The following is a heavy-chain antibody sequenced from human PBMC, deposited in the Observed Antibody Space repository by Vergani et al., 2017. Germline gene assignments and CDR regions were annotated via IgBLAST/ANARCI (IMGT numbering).Heavy chain of an antibody. J-gene: IGHJ6*03. V-gene: IGHV3-30*18. CDR2: ISYDGSNK. CDR3: AKDGHLRFLERGYYYYYMDV. D-gene: IGHD3-3*01. Sequence: QVHLVESGGGVVQPGRSLTLSCVASGFTFSSYGMHWVRQAPGKGLEWVAVISYDGSNKYYADSVKGRFTISRDNSKNTLSLQMNSLRAEDTAVYYCAKDGHLRFLERGYYYYYMDVWGKGTTVTVSS. CDR1: GFTFSSYG.